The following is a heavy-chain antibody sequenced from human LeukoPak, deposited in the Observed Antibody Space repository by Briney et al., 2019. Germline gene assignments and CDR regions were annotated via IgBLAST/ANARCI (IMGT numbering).Heavy chain of an antibody. CDR1: GFTFSSYA. V-gene: IGHV3-30-3*01. D-gene: IGHD6-19*01. J-gene: IGHJ4*02. CDR3: AREERAVAGTDY. CDR2: ISYDGSNK. Sequence: PGRSLRLSCAASGFTFSSYAMHWVRQAPGKGLEWVAVISYDGSNKYYADSVKGRFTISRDNSKNTLYLQMNSLRAEDTAVYYCAREERAVAGTDYWGQGTLVTVSS.